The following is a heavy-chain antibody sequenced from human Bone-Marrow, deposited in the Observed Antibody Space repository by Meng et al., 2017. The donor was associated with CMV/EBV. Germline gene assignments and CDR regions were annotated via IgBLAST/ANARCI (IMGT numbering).Heavy chain of an antibody. CDR2: ISAYNGNT. D-gene: IGHD6-19*01. J-gene: IGHJ5*02. Sequence: ASVKVSCKASGYTFTSYGISRVRQAPGQGLEWMGWISAYNGNTNYAQKLQGRVTMTTDTSTSTAYMELRSLRSDDTAVYYCARVHSSGWNPNWFDPWGQGTLVTVSS. V-gene: IGHV1-18*01. CDR3: ARVHSSGWNPNWFDP. CDR1: GYTFTSYG.